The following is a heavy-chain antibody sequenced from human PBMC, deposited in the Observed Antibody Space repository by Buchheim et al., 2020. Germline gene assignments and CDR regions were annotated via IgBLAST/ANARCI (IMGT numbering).Heavy chain of an antibody. V-gene: IGHV1-46*03. D-gene: IGHD2-15*01. CDR3: ASTAFNLAATPVYYGMDV. CDR2: INPSGGST. J-gene: IGHJ6*02. CDR1: GYTFTSYY. Sequence: QVQLVQSGAEVKKPGASVKVSCKASGYTFTSYYMHWVRQAPGQGLEWMGIINPSGGSTSYAQKFQGRVTMTRDTSTRTVYMELSSLRSEDTAVYYCASTAFNLAATPVYYGMDVWGQGTT.